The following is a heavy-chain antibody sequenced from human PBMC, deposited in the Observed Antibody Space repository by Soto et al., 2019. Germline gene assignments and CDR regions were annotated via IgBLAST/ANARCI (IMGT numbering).Heavy chain of an antibody. CDR1: GGSISSGGYS. D-gene: IGHD6-19*01. CDR2: IYHGST. J-gene: IGHJ4*02. Sequence: QLQLQESGSGLVKPSQTLSLTCAVSGGSISSGGYSWSWIRQPPGKGLEWIGYIYHGSTYYNPSLKSRAPXSXDXXKNQFSLKLSSVTAADTAVYYCARAGGLGAVAVDYWGQGTLVTVSS. V-gene: IGHV4-30-2*01. CDR3: ARAGGLGAVAVDY.